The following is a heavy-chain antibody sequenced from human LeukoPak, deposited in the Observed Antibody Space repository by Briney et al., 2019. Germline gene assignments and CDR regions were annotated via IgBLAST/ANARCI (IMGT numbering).Heavy chain of an antibody. D-gene: IGHD5-18*01. J-gene: IGHJ4*02. V-gene: IGHV3-74*01. CDR1: GFTLSSYW. Sequence: PGRSLRLSCAASGFTLSSYWIHWLRQAPAQGMVFVSLSNNDGRTTNYAVSVKGRFTISRDSAKNQLYLQMNSLRAEDTAVYYCAREGGYSSGPDYWGQGALVTVSS. CDR3: AREGGYSSGPDY. CDR2: SNNDGRTT.